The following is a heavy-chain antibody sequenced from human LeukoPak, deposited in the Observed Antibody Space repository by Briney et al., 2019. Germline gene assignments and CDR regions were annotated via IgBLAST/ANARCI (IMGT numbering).Heavy chain of an antibody. CDR3: ARDHNYAFDN. CDR2: IGISSGNT. V-gene: IGHV3-48*04. CDR1: GFPFSDYS. Sequence: GGSLRLSCTASGFPFSDYSMNWVRQAPGKGLEWISHIGISSGNTKYADSVKGRFTISADNARNSLYLQMNSLRVEDTAVYYCARDHNYAFDNWGQGTLVSVSS. J-gene: IGHJ4*02. D-gene: IGHD1-1*01.